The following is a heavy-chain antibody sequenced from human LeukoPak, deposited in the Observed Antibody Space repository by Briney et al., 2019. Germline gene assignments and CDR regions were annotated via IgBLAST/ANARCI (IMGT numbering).Heavy chain of an antibody. CDR2: IYTSGST. Sequence: SETLSLTCAVYGGSFSGYYWSWIRQPAGKGLEWIGRIYTSGSTNYNPSLKSRATMSVDTSKNQFSLKLSSVTAADTAVYYCARDGLEWLPPPYYYYGMDVWGQGTTVTVSS. J-gene: IGHJ6*02. D-gene: IGHD3-3*01. CDR1: GGSFSGYY. CDR3: ARDGLEWLPPPYYYYGMDV. V-gene: IGHV4-4*07.